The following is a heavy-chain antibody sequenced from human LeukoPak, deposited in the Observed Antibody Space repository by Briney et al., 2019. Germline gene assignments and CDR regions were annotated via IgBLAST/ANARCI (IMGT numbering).Heavy chain of an antibody. Sequence: PGGSLRLSCAASGFTFSSYGMRWVRQAPGKGLEWVSAISGSGGSTYYADSVKGRFTISRDNSKNTLYLQMNSLRAEDTAVYYCARDKYGSGSLFDYWGQGTLVTVSS. CDR1: GFTFSSYG. V-gene: IGHV3-23*01. CDR3: ARDKYGSGSLFDY. J-gene: IGHJ4*02. D-gene: IGHD3-10*01. CDR2: ISGSGGST.